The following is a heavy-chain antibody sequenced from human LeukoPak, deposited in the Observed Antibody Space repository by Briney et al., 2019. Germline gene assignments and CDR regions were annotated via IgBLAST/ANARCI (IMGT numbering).Heavy chain of an antibody. Sequence: GGSLRLSCAASGFTFDDYAMHWVRQAPGKGLEWVSGISWNSGSIGYADSVKGRFTISRDNAKNSLYLQMNSLRAEDTALYYCAKDHGWFGVSDAFDIWGQGTMVTVSS. CDR1: GFTFDDYA. V-gene: IGHV3-9*01. CDR3: AKDHGWFGVSDAFDI. J-gene: IGHJ3*02. D-gene: IGHD3-10*01. CDR2: ISWNSGSI.